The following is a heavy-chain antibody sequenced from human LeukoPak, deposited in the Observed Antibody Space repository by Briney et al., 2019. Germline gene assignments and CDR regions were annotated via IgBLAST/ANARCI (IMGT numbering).Heavy chain of an antibody. D-gene: IGHD3-10*01. CDR2: INHSGST. CDR3: ARGSGTMVRGVIITRGWFDY. CDR1: GGSFSGYY. V-gene: IGHV4-34*01. J-gene: IGHJ4*02. Sequence: SETLSLTCAVYGGSFSGYYWSWIRQPPGKGLEWIGEINHSGSTNYNPSLKSRVTISVDTSKNQFSLKLSSVTAADTAVYYCARGSGTMVRGVIITRGWFDYWGQGTLVTVSS.